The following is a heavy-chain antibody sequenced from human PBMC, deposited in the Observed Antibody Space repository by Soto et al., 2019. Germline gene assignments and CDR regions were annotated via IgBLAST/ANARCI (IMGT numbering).Heavy chain of an antibody. CDR2: INAHSGGT. J-gene: IGHJ5*02. Sequence: ASVKVSCKASGFSFTGYYIHWLRQAPGQGLEWMGWINAHSGGTEYAQKFQGRVALTRDTSIATAYLTLTSLTSDDTALYYCAKDLTRQLAYWLDPWGQGTQVTVSS. CDR1: GFSFTGYY. V-gene: IGHV1-2*02. D-gene: IGHD6-6*01. CDR3: AKDLTRQLAYWLDP.